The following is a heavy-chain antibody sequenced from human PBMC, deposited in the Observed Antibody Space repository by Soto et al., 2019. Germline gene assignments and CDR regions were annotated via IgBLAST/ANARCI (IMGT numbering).Heavy chain of an antibody. CDR1: GGTFSSYT. Sequence: QVQLVQSGAEVKKPGSSVKVSCKASGGTFSSYTISWVRQSPGQGLEWMRRLIPILGIANYAQEFQGRVTIIADKFTIMAYMELSSRLSEDTAVYYCARDFYRCTGLGYYYYYYMCVWGKGTTVTLAS. D-gene: IGHD3-16*02. J-gene: IGHJ6*03. CDR2: LIPILGIA. V-gene: IGHV1-69*02. CDR3: ARDFYRCTGLGYYYYYYMCV.